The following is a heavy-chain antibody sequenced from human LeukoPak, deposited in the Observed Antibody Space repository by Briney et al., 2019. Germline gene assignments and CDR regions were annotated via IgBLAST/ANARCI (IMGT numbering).Heavy chain of an antibody. Sequence: ASVKVSCKASGYTFTSYGISWVRQAPGQGLEWMGGIIPIFGTANYAQKFQGRVTITTDESTSTAYMELSSLRSEDTAVYYCASGVVRGNDYWGQGTLVTVSS. CDR2: IIPIFGTA. D-gene: IGHD4-23*01. CDR1: GYTFTSYG. CDR3: ASGVVRGNDY. V-gene: IGHV1-69*05. J-gene: IGHJ4*02.